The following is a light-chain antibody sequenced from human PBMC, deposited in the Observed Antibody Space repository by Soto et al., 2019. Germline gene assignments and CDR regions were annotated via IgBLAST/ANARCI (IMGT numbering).Light chain of an antibody. CDR3: SSYTDRSTNTWV. V-gene: IGLV2-14*03. Sequence: QSVLTQPASVSGSPGQSITISCIGTSSDVGGYDYVSWYQQHPGKAPKLMIYEVRNRPSGVSNRFSGSKSDNTASLTISGLQAEDEADYYCSSYTDRSTNTWVFGGGTKLTVL. J-gene: IGLJ3*02. CDR1: SSDVGGYDY. CDR2: EVR.